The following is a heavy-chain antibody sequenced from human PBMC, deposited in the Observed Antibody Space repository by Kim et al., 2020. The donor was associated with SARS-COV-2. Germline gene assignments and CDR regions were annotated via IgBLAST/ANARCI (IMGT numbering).Heavy chain of an antibody. CDR2: ISWNSGSI. D-gene: IGHD6-19*01. V-gene: IGHV3-9*01. CDR3: AKAEPRFIEQWLVPYYFDY. Sequence: GGSLRLSCAASGFTFDDYAMHWVRQAPGKGLEWVSGISWNSGSIGYADSVKGRFTISRDNAKNSLYLQLNSLRAEDTALYYCAKAEPRFIEQWLVPYYFDYWGQGTLVTVSS. J-gene: IGHJ4*02. CDR1: GFTFDDYA.